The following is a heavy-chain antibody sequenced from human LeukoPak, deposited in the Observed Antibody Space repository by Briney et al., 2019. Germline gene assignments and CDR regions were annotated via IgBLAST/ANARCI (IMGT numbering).Heavy chain of an antibody. Sequence: ASVKVSCTASGYTFTNYAMDWVRQAPGQRLEWMGWINADNGNTKYSQELQGRVTITRDTSASTAYMELSSLRSEDMAVYYCAREGAYIGGSYPFDYWGQGTLVTVSS. CDR2: INADNGNT. CDR3: AREGAYIGGSYPFDY. V-gene: IGHV1-3*03. CDR1: GYTFTNYA. D-gene: IGHD1-26*01. J-gene: IGHJ4*02.